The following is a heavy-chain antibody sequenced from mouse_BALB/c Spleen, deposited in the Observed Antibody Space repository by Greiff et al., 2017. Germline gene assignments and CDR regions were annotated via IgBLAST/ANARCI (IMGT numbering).Heavy chain of an antibody. V-gene: IGHV5-17*02. Sequence: EVKLVESGGGLVQPGGSRKLSCAASGFTFSSFGMHWVRQAPEKGLEWVAYISSGSSTIYYADTVKGRFTISRDNPNNTLFLQMTNLRSEDTAVYYCASRGGIRGGCYFDDWGEGTTVTVSS. CDR1: GFTFSSFG. CDR2: ISSGSSTI. CDR3: ASRGGIRGGCYFDD. J-gene: IGHJ1*01.